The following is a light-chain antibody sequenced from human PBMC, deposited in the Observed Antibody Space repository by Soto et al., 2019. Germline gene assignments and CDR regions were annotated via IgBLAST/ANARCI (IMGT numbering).Light chain of an antibody. Sequence: EIVMTQSQATLSVSPGERATLSCRASQSVSSNLAWYQQKPGQAPRLLIYGASTRATGIPARFSVSGSGTEFTLTLSSLQSEDFAVYYCQQYNNWITFGQGTRLEIK. J-gene: IGKJ5*01. CDR3: QQYNNWIT. CDR1: QSVSSN. CDR2: GAS. V-gene: IGKV3-15*01.